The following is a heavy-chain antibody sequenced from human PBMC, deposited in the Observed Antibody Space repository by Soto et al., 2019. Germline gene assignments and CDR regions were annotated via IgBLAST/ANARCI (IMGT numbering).Heavy chain of an antibody. D-gene: IGHD3-3*01. CDR3: ASSKVGFWSGFGMDV. V-gene: IGHV4-59*01. CDR1: GASLSSYC. J-gene: IGHJ6*02. CDR2: IYSGNT. Sequence: SETLSLTCTVSGASLSSYCWSWVRQPPGKGLEWIGYIYSGNTICNPSLKSRVTISVDTSKNQVSLKMRSVTAADTAVYFCASSKVGFWSGFGMDVWGQGTTVTVSS.